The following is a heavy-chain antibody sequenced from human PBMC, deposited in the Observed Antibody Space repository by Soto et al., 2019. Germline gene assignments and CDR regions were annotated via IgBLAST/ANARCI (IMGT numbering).Heavy chain of an antibody. D-gene: IGHD1-1*01. CDR1: GFTFSNYA. CDR2: ISGDGNNN. V-gene: IGHV3-30-3*01. CDR3: ARHLGRLLDGPSRXDC. J-gene: IGHJ4*02. Sequence: GGSLRLSCAASGFTFSNYAMHWVRQAPGKGLEWVTFISGDGNNNYFADSVKGRFTVSRDNSQRTLYLHMNSLRAEDTAVYYCARHLGRLLDGPSRXDCWGPGTLVTXS.